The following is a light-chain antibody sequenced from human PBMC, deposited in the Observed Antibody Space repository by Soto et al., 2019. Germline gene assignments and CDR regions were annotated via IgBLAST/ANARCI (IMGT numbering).Light chain of an antibody. CDR3: QQYNSYPYT. CDR1: QSISSW. CDR2: KAS. Sequence: DIQMTQSPSTLSASVGDRVTITCRASQSISSWLAWYQQKPGKAPKLLIYKASSLESGVPLRFSGSGSGTEFTLTISSLQPDDFSTYYCQQYNSYPYTFCQGTKLEIK. V-gene: IGKV1-5*03. J-gene: IGKJ2*01.